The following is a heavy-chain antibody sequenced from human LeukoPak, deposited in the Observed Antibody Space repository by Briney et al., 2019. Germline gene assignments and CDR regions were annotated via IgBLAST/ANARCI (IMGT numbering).Heavy chain of an antibody. Sequence: GGSLRLSCSAYGFTFSSYEMNWVRQAPGKGLEWISYITGSGDTIYYADSVKGRFTISRDNAKNSLFLQMNSLTADDTAVYYCARERTTIVSGTTIGAYWGQGTLVTVSS. CDR1: GFTFSSYE. CDR2: ITGSGDTI. J-gene: IGHJ4*02. D-gene: IGHD2/OR15-2a*01. CDR3: ARERTTIVSGTTIGAY. V-gene: IGHV3-48*03.